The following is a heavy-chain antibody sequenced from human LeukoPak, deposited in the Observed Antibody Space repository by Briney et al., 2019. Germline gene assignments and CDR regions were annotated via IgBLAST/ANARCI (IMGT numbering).Heavy chain of an antibody. CDR3: AKDYYDSSGDSGYFDY. CDR2: ISSSSSYI. CDR1: GFTFSSYS. J-gene: IGHJ4*02. Sequence: GGSLRLSCAASGFTFSSYSMNWVRQAPGKGLEWVSSISSSSSYIYYADSVKGRFTISRGNAKNSPYLQMNSLRAEDTAVYYCAKDYYDSSGDSGYFDYWGQGTLVTVSS. V-gene: IGHV3-21*01. D-gene: IGHD3-22*01.